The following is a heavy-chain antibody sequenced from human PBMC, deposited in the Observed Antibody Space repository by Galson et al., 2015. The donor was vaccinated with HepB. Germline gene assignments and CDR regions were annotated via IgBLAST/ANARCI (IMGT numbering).Heavy chain of an antibody. CDR3: ARGGYYDVSGYLGLGY. CDR2: ISHDGNI. D-gene: IGHD3-22*01. CDR1: GGSFNGYY. J-gene: IGHJ4*02. V-gene: IGHV4-34*01. Sequence: LSLTCAVYGGSFNGYYWSWIRQSPGKGLEWIGEISHDGNINYNPSLKSRATISGDTSKNQLSLQLSSVSAADTAVYYCARGGYYDVSGYLGLGYWGQGALVTVSS.